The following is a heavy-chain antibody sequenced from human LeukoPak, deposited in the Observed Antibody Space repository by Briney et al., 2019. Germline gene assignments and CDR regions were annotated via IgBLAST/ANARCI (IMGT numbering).Heavy chain of an antibody. CDR1: GGSISSGSW. J-gene: IGHJ3*02. D-gene: IGHD3-10*01. Sequence: PSGTLSLTCAVSGGSISSGSWWNWVRQPPGKGLGWIGEIYHSGSTNCNPSLKSRVTISLDKSKSQFSLKLTSVTAADTAVYYCAGIPGSGELANAFDIWGQGTMVTVSS. CDR2: IYHSGST. CDR3: AGIPGSGELANAFDI. V-gene: IGHV4-4*02.